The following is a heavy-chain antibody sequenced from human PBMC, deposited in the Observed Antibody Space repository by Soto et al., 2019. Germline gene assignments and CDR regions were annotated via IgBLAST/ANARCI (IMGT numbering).Heavy chain of an antibody. V-gene: IGHV4-4*02. Sequence: SETLSLTCAVSGDSISDSHWWSWVRQPTGKGLEWIGEIYHTGSTNYNPSLKSRVTISVDKSKNQFSLKLSSVTTADTAVYFCAREGNLGRWIQPLDSWGQGTLVTVSS. D-gene: IGHD2-2*03. CDR3: AREGNLGRWIQPLDS. CDR1: GDSISDSHW. CDR2: IYHTGST. J-gene: IGHJ4*02.